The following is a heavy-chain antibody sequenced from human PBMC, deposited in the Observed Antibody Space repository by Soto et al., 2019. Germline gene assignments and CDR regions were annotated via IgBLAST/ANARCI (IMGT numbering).Heavy chain of an antibody. Sequence: GGSLRLSCAASGFTFSNAWMSWVRQAPGKGLEWVGRIKSKTDGGTTDYAAPVKGRFTISRDDSKNTLYLQMNSLKTEDTPVYYCTTGKNFYYYGMDVWGQGTTVTVSS. CDR1: GFTFSNAW. V-gene: IGHV3-15*01. J-gene: IGHJ6*02. CDR2: IKSKTDGGTT. CDR3: TTGKNFYYYGMDV.